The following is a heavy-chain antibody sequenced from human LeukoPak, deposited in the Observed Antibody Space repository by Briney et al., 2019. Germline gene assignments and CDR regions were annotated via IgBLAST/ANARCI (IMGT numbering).Heavy chain of an antibody. CDR2: IYTSGST. D-gene: IGHD3-10*01. CDR3: ARVMWFGELLDDAFDI. J-gene: IGHJ3*02. CDR1: GGSISSYY. V-gene: IGHV4-4*07. Sequence: SETLSLTCTVSGGSISSYYWSWIRQPAGKGLEWIGRIYTSGSTNYNPSLKSRVTMSVDTSKNQFSLKLSSVTAADTAVYYCARVMWFGELLDDAFDIWGQGTMVTVSS.